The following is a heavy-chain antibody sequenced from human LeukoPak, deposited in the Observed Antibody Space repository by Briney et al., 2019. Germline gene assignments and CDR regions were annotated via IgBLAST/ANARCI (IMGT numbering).Heavy chain of an antibody. CDR2: ISGSGGST. J-gene: IGHJ4*02. CDR3: ASRYCGGGSCYRFDY. Sequence: PGGSLRLSCAASGFTFSNYAMSWVRQAPGKGLEWVSTISGSGGSTDYADSVKSRFTISRDISKNTLYLQMNSLRAEDTAVYYCASRYCGGGSCYRFDYWGQGTLVTVSS. CDR1: GFTFSNYA. D-gene: IGHD2-15*01. V-gene: IGHV3-23*01.